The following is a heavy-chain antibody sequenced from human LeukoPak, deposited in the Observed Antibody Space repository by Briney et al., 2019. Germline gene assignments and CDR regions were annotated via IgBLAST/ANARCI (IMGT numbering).Heavy chain of an antibody. V-gene: IGHV1-18*01. D-gene: IGHD3-22*01. CDR1: GDTFTSDG. Sequence: ATVKLSCKASGDTFTSDGISWVRQARGQGHEWMGWISAYNGNTAYPQTLQGRVTMTTETPTTTAYLQQRSLRSDDTAVYYCAREAFHYDSSGYNIVAFDIWGQGTMVTVSS. CDR2: ISAYNGNT. CDR3: AREAFHYDSSGYNIVAFDI. J-gene: IGHJ3*02.